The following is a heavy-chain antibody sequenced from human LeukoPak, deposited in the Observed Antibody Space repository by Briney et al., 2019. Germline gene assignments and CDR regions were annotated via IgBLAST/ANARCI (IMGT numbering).Heavy chain of an antibody. CDR3: ARLRATLNYFDY. CDR1: GASISGSGYY. V-gene: IGHV4-39*01. Sequence: SETLSLTCAVSGASISGSGYYLGWIRQPPGKGLEWIGTIYYSGNTYYNPSLKSPVTISVDTSKNQFSLKLSSVTAADTAVYYCARLRATLNYFDYWGQGTLVTVSS. CDR2: IYYSGNT. J-gene: IGHJ4*02.